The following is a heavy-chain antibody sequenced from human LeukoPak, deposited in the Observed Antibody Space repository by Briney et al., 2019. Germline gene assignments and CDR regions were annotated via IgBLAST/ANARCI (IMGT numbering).Heavy chain of an antibody. J-gene: IGHJ4*02. CDR1: GYTFTNYY. Sequence: ASVKVSCKESGYTFTNYYMHWVRQAPGQGLEWMVIINPSGGSTNYAQKFQGRVTMTRDTSTSTVYMELSSLRSEDTAVYYCGRDQGYSGYDSPDYWGQGTLVTVS. CDR3: GRDQGYSGYDSPDY. V-gene: IGHV1-46*01. D-gene: IGHD5-12*01. CDR2: INPSGGST.